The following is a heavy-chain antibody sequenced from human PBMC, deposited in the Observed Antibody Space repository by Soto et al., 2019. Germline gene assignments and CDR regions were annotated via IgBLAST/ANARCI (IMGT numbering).Heavy chain of an antibody. CDR2: ISSTSNTI. J-gene: IGHJ4*02. CDR3: ARDRGCSGGICYRDLGY. V-gene: IGHV3-48*01. D-gene: IGHD2-15*01. Sequence: GGSLRLSCAASGFTFSTYSMSWVRQAPGKGLEWVSYISSTSNTIYYADSVKGRFTISRDNAKNSLYLHMNSLSAEDTAVYYCARDRGCSGGICYRDLGYWGQGTLVTVSS. CDR1: GFTFSTYS.